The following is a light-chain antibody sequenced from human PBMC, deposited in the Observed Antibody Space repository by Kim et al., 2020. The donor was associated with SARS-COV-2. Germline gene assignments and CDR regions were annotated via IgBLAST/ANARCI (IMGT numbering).Light chain of an antibody. V-gene: IGKV3-11*01. Sequence: EIVLTQSPATLSLSPGERATLSCMASQSVSSYLAWYQQKPGQAPRLLIYDASNRATGIPARFSGSGSGTDFTLTISSLEPEDFAVYYCQQRSNWPPLLTFGPGTKVDIK. CDR1: QSVSSY. CDR3: QQRSNWPPLLT. CDR2: DAS. J-gene: IGKJ3*01.